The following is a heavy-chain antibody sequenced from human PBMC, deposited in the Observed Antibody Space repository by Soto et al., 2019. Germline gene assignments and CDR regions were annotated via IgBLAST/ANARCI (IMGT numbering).Heavy chain of an antibody. D-gene: IGHD2-15*01. J-gene: IGHJ4*02. V-gene: IGHV4-61*01. CDR1: GDSVTFGHYY. CDR2: IFFTGAT. Sequence: SETLSLTCIVSGDSVTFGHYYWSWIRQPPGKGLEWIGHIFFTGATNYSPSLKSRVTMSVDSSKSQFSLKLTSVTAADSAIYYCARGLLRGNLLFDYWGQGTLVTVSS. CDR3: ARGLLRGNLLFDY.